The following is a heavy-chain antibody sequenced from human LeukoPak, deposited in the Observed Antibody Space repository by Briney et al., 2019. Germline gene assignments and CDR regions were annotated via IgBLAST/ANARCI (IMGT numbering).Heavy chain of an antibody. CDR2: IYPGDSDT. CDR1: GYSFTSYW. V-gene: IGHV5-51*01. Sequence: GESLKISCETSGYSFTSYWIGWVRQMPGKGLEWMGIIYPGDSDTEYSPSFQGQVTISADKSISTAYLHWSSLRASDTAMYYCARCETPMIRGVFPLGFDFWGQGTLVIVSS. CDR3: ARCETPMIRGVFPLGFDF. J-gene: IGHJ4*02. D-gene: IGHD3-10*01.